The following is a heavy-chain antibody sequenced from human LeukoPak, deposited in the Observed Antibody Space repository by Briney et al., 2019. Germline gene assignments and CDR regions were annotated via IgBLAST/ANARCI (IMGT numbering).Heavy chain of an antibody. CDR3: ARAVVDITRYFDP. Sequence: SQTLSLTCAVSGDSLSSSRYSWSWLRQPPGKGLEWIGYIYHGGSTHYNPSLESRVTLSVDRTKKQFSLKLTSATAADTAVYYCARAVVDITRYFDPWGQGALVTVSS. J-gene: IGHJ5*02. CDR2: IYHGGST. V-gene: IGHV4-30-2*01. CDR1: GDSLSSSRYS. D-gene: IGHD3-3*01.